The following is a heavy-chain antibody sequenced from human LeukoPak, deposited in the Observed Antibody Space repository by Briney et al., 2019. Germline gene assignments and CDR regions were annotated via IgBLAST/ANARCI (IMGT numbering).Heavy chain of an antibody. CDR2: IYSGGST. Sequence: GGSLRLSCAASGFTFSSNYMSWVRQAPGKGLEWVPVIYSGGSTYYADSVKGRFTISRDNSKNTLYLQMNSLRAEDTAVYYCARDGNSYGYGESYYYYYGMDVWGQGTTVTVSS. J-gene: IGHJ6*02. V-gene: IGHV3-53*01. CDR3: ARDGNSYGYGESYYYYYGMDV. CDR1: GFTFSSNY. D-gene: IGHD5-18*01.